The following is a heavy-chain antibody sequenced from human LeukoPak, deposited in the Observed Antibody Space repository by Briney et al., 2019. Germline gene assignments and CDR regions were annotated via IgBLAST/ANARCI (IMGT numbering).Heavy chain of an antibody. J-gene: IGHJ4*02. Sequence: GGSLRLSCAASGFTVSTNYMSWVRQAPGKGLEWVSVIYSGDNTYYVESVKGRFTISRDNSKNTLFLQMNRLRAEDTAVYYCAGRRVLDASFDYWGQGTLVTVSS. CDR1: GFTVSTNY. V-gene: IGHV3-66*02. CDR2: IYSGDNT. CDR3: AGRRVLDASFDY. D-gene: IGHD3-16*01.